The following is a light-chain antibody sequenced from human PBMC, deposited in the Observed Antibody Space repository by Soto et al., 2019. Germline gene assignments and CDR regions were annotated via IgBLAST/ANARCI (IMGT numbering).Light chain of an antibody. CDR1: SSDVGGYNY. CDR2: DVS. CDR3: CSYAGSYTWV. J-gene: IGLJ2*01. Sequence: QSALTQPRSVSGSPGQSVTISCTGTSSDVGGYNYVSWYQQQPGKAPKLMIYDVSKRPSGVPDRFSGSKSGNTASLTISGLQEEDEADYYCCSYAGSYTWVFGGGTKLTVL. V-gene: IGLV2-11*01.